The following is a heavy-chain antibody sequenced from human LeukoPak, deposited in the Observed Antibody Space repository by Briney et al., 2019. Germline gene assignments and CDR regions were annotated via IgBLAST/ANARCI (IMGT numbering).Heavy chain of an antibody. J-gene: IGHJ4*02. CDR3: ARGEAVAGNDH. CDR1: GFTFSSYW. D-gene: IGHD6-19*01. V-gene: IGHV3-7*01. Sequence: PGGSLRLSCAASGFTFSSYWMSWVRQAPGKGLEWVANIKQDGSEKYYVDSVKGRFTISRDNAKKTLYLQMNSLRAEDTAMYYCARGEAVAGNDHWGQGALVTVSS. CDR2: IKQDGSEK.